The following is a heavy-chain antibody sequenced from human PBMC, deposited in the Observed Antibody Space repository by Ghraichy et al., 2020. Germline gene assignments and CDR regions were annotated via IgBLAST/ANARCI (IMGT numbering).Heavy chain of an antibody. Sequence: SETLSLTCAVYGGSFSGYYWSWIRQPPGKGLEWIGEINHSGSTNYNPSLKSRVTISVDTSKNQFSLKLSSVTAADTAVYYCARGLLRSIDYWGQGTLVTVSS. CDR2: INHSGST. V-gene: IGHV4-34*01. J-gene: IGHJ4*02. CDR3: ARGLLRSIDY. CDR1: GGSFSGYY. D-gene: IGHD3-10*01.